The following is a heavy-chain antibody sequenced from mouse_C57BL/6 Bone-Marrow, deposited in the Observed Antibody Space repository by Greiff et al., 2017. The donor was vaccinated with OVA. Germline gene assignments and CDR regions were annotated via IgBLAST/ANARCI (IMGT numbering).Heavy chain of an antibody. V-gene: IGHV1-52*01. CDR3: ARVRYGSLGYFDY. CDR2: IDPSDSET. Sequence: QVQLQQPGAELVRPGSSVKLSCKASGYTFTSYWMHWVKQRPIQGLEWIGNIDPSDSETHYNQKFKDKATLTVDKSSSTAYMQLSSLTSEDSAVYYCARVRYGSLGYFDYWGQGTTLTVSS. CDR1: GYTFTSYW. J-gene: IGHJ2*01. D-gene: IGHD1-1*01.